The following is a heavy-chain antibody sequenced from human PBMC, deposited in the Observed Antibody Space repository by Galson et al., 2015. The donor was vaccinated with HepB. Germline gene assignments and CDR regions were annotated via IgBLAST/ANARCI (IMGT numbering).Heavy chain of an antibody. Sequence: SLRLSCAASGFPFSNYNIHWVRQAPGKGLEWVAFISYDESRKYYADSVKGRFTISRDNSKNTLYLQMNSLRTEDTAVYYCAKGGGSYGVHAFDIWGQGTMVTVSS. CDR1: GFPFSNYN. V-gene: IGHV3-30*18. J-gene: IGHJ3*02. CDR3: AKGGGSYGVHAFDI. CDR2: ISYDESRK. D-gene: IGHD1-26*01.